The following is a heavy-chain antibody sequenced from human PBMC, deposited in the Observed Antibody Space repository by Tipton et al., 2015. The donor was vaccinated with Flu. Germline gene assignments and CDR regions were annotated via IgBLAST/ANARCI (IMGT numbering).Heavy chain of an antibody. J-gene: IGHJ4*02. V-gene: IGHV3-66*02. CDR2: IYSGGST. Sequence: SLRLSCAASGFPVSSNYMSWVRQAPEKGLEWVSIIYSGGSTYYADSVKGRFTISRDTSKNTLYLQMNSLRAEDTAVYYCARGGHYYDSSGFDSWGQGTLVTVSS. CDR3: ARGGHYYDSSGFDS. D-gene: IGHD3-22*01. CDR1: GFPVSSNY.